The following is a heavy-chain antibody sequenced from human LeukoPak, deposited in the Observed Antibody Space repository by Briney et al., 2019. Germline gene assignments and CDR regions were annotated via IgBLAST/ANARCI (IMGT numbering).Heavy chain of an antibody. CDR2: ISAYNGNT. J-gene: IGHJ4*02. Sequence: ASVKVSCKASGYTFTSYGISWVRQAPGQGLEWMGWISAYNGNTNYAQKLQGRVTMTTDTSTSTDYMELRSLRSDDTAVYYCARCVVVVAATPSSFDYWGQGTLVTASS. V-gene: IGHV1-18*04. D-gene: IGHD2-15*01. CDR3: ARCVVVVAATPSSFDY. CDR1: GYTFTSYG.